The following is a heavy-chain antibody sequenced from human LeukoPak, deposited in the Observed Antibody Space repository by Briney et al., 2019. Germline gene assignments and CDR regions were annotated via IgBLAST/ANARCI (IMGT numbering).Heavy chain of an antibody. CDR2: INPNSGGT. CDR3: ARGITIFGVVTNGPPDY. CDR1: GYTFIGYY. V-gene: IGHV1-2*02. Sequence: ASVKVSCKASGYTFIGYYMHWVRQAPGQGLEWMGWINPNSGGTNYAQQFQGRVTMNRDTSISITYMELSRLRSDDAEVYYCARGITIFGVVTNGPPDYWGQGTLVTVSS. D-gene: IGHD3-3*01. J-gene: IGHJ4*02.